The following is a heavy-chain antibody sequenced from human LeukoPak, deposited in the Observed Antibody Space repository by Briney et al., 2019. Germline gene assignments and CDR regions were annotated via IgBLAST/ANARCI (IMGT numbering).Heavy chain of an antibody. CDR3: ANRPTVTESRYKWFDP. CDR1: GFIFSSYA. J-gene: IGHJ5*02. V-gene: IGHV3-23*01. CDR2: ISGSGGST. D-gene: IGHD4-17*01. Sequence: GGSLRLSCAASGFIFSSYAMSWVRQAPGKGLEWVSGISGSGGSTYYADSVKGRFIISRDNSKNTLYLQMNSLRAEDTAVYYCANRPTVTESRYKWFDPWGQGTLVTVSS.